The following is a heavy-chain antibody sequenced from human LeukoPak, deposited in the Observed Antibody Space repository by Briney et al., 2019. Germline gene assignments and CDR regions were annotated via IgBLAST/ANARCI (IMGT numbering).Heavy chain of an antibody. V-gene: IGHV3-21*01. CDR2: ISSSSSYI. CDR1: GFTFSSYS. CDR3: ARDSSGYYQNAFDI. D-gene: IGHD3-22*01. Sequence: GGSLRLSCAASGFTFSSYSMNWVRQAPGKGLEWVSSISSSSSYIYYADSVKSRFTISRDNAKNSLYLQMNSLRAEDTAVYYCARDSSGYYQNAFDIWGQGTMVTVSS. J-gene: IGHJ3*02.